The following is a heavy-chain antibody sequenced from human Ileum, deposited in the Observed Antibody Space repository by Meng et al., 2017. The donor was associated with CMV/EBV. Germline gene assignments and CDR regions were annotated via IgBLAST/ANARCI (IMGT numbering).Heavy chain of an antibody. V-gene: IGHV1-2*02. Sequence: ASVKVSCKASGYRLSAHYIHWVRKAPGQGLEWMGWMYPHTGATDYAQKLSDRVTMTRDMSISTFYMELSGLTSDDTAVYYCVRDMDASEWSAFDIWGQGTMVTVSS. J-gene: IGHJ3*02. D-gene: IGHD3-3*01. CDR1: GYRLSAHY. CDR3: VRDMDASEWSAFDI. CDR2: MYPHTGAT.